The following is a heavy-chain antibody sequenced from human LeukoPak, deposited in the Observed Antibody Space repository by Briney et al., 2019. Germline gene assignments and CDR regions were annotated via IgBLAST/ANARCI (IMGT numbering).Heavy chain of an antibody. Sequence: SETLSLTCTVSGGSISSGGYYWSWIRQHPGKGLEWIGYIYHSGSTYYNPSLKSRVTISVDRSKNQFSLKLSSVTAADTAVYYCARQGSSWYRGFDYWGQGTLVTVSS. CDR3: ARQGSSWYRGFDY. CDR1: GGSISSGGYY. CDR2: IYHSGST. V-gene: IGHV4-30-2*01. D-gene: IGHD6-13*01. J-gene: IGHJ4*02.